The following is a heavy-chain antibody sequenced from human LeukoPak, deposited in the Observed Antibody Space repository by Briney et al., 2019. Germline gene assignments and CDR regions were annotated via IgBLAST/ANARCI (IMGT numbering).Heavy chain of an antibody. CDR1: GDSVSSNSAA. CDR2: TYYRSKWYD. Sequence: SQTLSLTCAITGDSVSSNSAAWNWIRQSPSRGLEWLGRTYYRSKWYDDYAVSVKSRITINPDTSKNLFSLQLNSVTPEDTAVYYCAREKWLILSLDYWGQGTLVTVSS. J-gene: IGHJ4*02. D-gene: IGHD6-19*01. CDR3: AREKWLILSLDY. V-gene: IGHV6-1*01.